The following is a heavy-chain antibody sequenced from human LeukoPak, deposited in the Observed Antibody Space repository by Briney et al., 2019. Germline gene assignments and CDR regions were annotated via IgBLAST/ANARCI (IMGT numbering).Heavy chain of an antibody. CDR3: ARDRLRKYYYGSGSYNYYYYYMDV. D-gene: IGHD3-10*01. Sequence: SAVKVSCKASVGTFSSYAISGVRQAPGQGLEWVGRIIPICGAANNAQKVQGRATLPTDECKSTAYMELSSLRSEDTAVYYCARDRLRKYYYGSGSYNYYYYYMDVWGKGTTVTVSS. J-gene: IGHJ6*03. CDR2: IIPICGAA. CDR1: VGTFSSYA. V-gene: IGHV1-69*05.